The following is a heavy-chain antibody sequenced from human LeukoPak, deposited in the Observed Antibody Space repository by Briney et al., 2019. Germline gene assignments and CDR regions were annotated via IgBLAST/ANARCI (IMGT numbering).Heavy chain of an antibody. CDR3: AKAPYLDAGTVNFDY. Sequence: GGSLRLSCAASGFTFSNYAMSWVRQAPGRGLEWVSAISGSGGSTYYADSVKGRFTISRDNSKNTLYLQMNSLRAEDTAVYYCAKAPYLDAGTVNFDYWGQGTLVTVSS. D-gene: IGHD4-11*01. CDR1: GFTFSNYA. CDR2: ISGSGGST. V-gene: IGHV3-23*01. J-gene: IGHJ4*02.